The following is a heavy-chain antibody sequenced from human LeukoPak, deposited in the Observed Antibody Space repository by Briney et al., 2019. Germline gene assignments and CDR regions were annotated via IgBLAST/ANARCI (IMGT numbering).Heavy chain of an antibody. CDR2: IYYSGST. V-gene: IGHV4-31*03. J-gene: IGHJ4*02. Sequence: SQTLSLTCTVSGGSTSSVSYYWSWIRQHPGKGLEWIGYIYYSGSTYYNPSLKSRLTISVDTSKNQFSLKLSSVTAADTAVYYCARLDSGDYDFDYWGQGTLVTVSS. CDR1: GGSTSSVSYY. CDR3: ARLDSGDYDFDY. D-gene: IGHD4-17*01.